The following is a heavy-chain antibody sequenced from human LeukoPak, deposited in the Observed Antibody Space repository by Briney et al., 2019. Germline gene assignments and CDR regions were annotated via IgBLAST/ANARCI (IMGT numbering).Heavy chain of an antibody. CDR3: ASGPGWELPEYFQH. V-gene: IGHV4-38-2*02. CDR1: DYSITSGYY. CDR2: IYHSGTT. J-gene: IGHJ1*01. Sequence: SETLSLTCTVSDYSITSGYYWGWIRQPPGKGLEWIGSIYHSGTTYYNPSLKSRVTISVDTSKNQFSLKLSSVTAADTAVYYCASGPGWELPEYFQHWGQGTLVAVSS. D-gene: IGHD1-26*01.